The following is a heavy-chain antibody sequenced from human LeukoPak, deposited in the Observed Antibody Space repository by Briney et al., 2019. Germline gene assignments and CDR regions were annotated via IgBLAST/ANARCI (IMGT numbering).Heavy chain of an antibody. CDR3: ARELPFDY. J-gene: IGHJ4*02. CDR2: IKSDGSRT. CDR1: GFTFSSYW. Sequence: GGPLILSCAASGFTFSSYWMHWVRQTPGKGLVWVSRIKSDGSRTDYADSVKGRFTISRDNAKNTLYLQMNSLRVEDTAVYYCARELPFDYWGQGALVTVSS. V-gene: IGHV3-74*01.